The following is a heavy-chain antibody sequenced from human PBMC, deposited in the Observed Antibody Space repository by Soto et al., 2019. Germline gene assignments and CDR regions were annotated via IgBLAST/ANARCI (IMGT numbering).Heavy chain of an antibody. V-gene: IGHV1-3*01. J-gene: IGHJ4*02. CDR3: ETRSNYDSSGYYWAY. Sequence: QVQLVQSGAEVKKPGASVKVSCKASGYTFTSYAMHWVRQAPGQRLEWMGWINAGNGNTKYSQKFQGRVTITRDTAASTAYMELSSLRSEDTAVYYGETRSNYDSSGYYWAYWGQGTLVTVSS. CDR1: GYTFTSYA. D-gene: IGHD3-22*01. CDR2: INAGNGNT.